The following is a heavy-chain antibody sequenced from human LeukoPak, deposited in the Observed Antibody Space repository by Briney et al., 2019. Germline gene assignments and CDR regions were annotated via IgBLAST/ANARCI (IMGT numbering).Heavy chain of an antibody. Sequence: GGSLRLSCAASGFTFSSYSMNWVRQAPGKGLEWVSYISSSSTIYYGGSVKGRFTISRDNAKNSLYLQMNSLRAEDMAVYYCAREMTGYTSSAIDYWGQGTLVTVSS. CDR3: AREMTGYTSSAIDY. CDR1: GFTFSSYS. D-gene: IGHD6-13*01. V-gene: IGHV3-48*01. CDR2: ISSSSTI. J-gene: IGHJ4*02.